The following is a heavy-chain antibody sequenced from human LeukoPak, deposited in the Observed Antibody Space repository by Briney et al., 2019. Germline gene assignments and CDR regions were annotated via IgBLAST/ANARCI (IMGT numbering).Heavy chain of an antibody. CDR1: GFTVSSNY. V-gene: IGHV3-53*05. J-gene: IGHJ4*02. Sequence: GGSLRLSCAASGFTVSSNYMSWVRQAPGKGLEWVSVIYSGGSTYYADSVKGRFTISRDNSKNTLYLQMNSLRAEDTAVYYCAKRYYGSGRQPLDYWGQGTLVTVSS. D-gene: IGHD3-10*01. CDR3: AKRYYGSGRQPLDY. CDR2: IYSGGST.